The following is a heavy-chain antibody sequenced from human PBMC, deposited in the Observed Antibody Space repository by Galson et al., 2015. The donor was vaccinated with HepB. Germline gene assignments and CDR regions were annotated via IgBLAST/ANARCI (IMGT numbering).Heavy chain of an antibody. V-gene: IGHV3-9*01. CDR2: ISWNSGSI. J-gene: IGHJ6*03. CDR3: AKGPLWFRENGYYMDV. D-gene: IGHD3-10*01. Sequence: SLRLSCAASGFTFDDYAMHWVRQAPGKGLEWVSGISWNSGSIGYADSVKGRFTISRDNAKNSLYLQMNSLRAEDTALYYCAKGPLWFRENGYYMDVWGKGTTVTVSS. CDR1: GFTFDDYA.